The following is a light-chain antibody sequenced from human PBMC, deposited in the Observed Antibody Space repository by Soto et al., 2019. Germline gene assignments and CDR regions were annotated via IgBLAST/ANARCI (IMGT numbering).Light chain of an antibody. CDR3: LLSYRGARV. CDR1: XXAVTSGHY. Sequence: QAVVTQEPSLTVXXXXTXXXXXXXXXXAVTSGHYPYWFQQKPGQAPRTLIYDTSNKHSWTPARFSGSLLGGKAALTLSGAHPEDEAEYYCLLSYRGARVFGTGTKLTVL. J-gene: IGLJ1*01. V-gene: IGLV7-46*01. CDR2: DTS.